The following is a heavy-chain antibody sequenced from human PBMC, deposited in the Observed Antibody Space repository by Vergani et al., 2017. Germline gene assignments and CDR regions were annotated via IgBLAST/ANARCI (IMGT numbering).Heavy chain of an antibody. CDR2: ISYDGTQK. J-gene: IGHJ1*01. CDR3: ATKSCGTPGCQIGYFRE. V-gene: IGHV3-30*03. CDR1: GFTSSYYG. D-gene: IGHD1-1*01. Sequence: VQLLQSEGAVVQPGGSLRLSCVASGFTSSYYGMHWVRQAPGKGLEWVAVISYDGTQKYYADSVKGRFTISRDNSKSTLYLQMNSLRTEDTAVYYCATKSCGTPGCQIGYFREWGQGTLVTVSS.